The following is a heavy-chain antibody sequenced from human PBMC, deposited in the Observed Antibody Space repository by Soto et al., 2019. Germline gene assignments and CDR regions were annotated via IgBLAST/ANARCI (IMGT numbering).Heavy chain of an antibody. CDR2: IYGNDVK. V-gene: IGHV2-5*01. CDR3: ALSAIYTSDWYYFVY. Sequence: QITLKKYGPTLVKPTQTLTLTCTFSGFSLSTSGVGVGWIHQPPGKTLECLALIYGNDVKRYSPSLKNRITITEDTSNNRVFITMTDIDPVNTATYSCALSAIYTSDWYYFVYWGQGTPVTVSS. D-gene: IGHD6-13*01. J-gene: IGHJ4*02. CDR1: GFSLSTSGVG.